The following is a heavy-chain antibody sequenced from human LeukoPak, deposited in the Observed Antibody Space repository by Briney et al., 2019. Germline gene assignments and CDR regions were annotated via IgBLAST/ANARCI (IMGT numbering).Heavy chain of an antibody. CDR3: ARDRNYYGSGSRDAFDI. J-gene: IGHJ3*02. D-gene: IGHD3-10*01. Sequence: GGSLRLSCAASGFTFSNYTMNWVRQAPGKGLEWVSYISSSGSTIYYADSVKGRFTVSRDNAKNSLYLQMNSLRAEDTAVYYCARDRNYYGSGSRDAFDIWGQGTMVTVSS. V-gene: IGHV3-48*04. CDR1: GFTFSNYT. CDR2: ISSSGSTI.